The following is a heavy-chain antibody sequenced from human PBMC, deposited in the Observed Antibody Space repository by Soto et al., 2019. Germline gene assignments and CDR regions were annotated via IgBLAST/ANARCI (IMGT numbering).Heavy chain of an antibody. CDR3: ASSVVPAAIFDY. Sequence: GGSLRLSCAASGFTFSSYSMNWVRQAPGKGLEWVLSISSSSYIYYAGSVKGRFTISRDNAKNSLYLQMNSLRAEDTAVYYCASSVVPAAIFDYWGQGTLVTVS. CDR2: ISSSSYI. V-gene: IGHV3-21*01. J-gene: IGHJ4*02. CDR1: GFTFSSYS. D-gene: IGHD2-2*01.